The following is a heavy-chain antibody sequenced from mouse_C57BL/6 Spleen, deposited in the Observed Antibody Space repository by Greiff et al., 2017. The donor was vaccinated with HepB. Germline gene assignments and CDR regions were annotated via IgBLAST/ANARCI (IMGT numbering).Heavy chain of an antibody. CDR3: ARADWDRAMDY. CDR2: INPNNGGT. D-gene: IGHD4-1*01. Sequence: EVQLQQSGPELVKPGASVKISCKASGYTFTDYYMNWVKQSHGKSLEWIGDINPNNGGTSYNQKFKGKATLTVDKSSSTAYMELRSLTSEDSAVYYCARADWDRAMDYWGQGTPVTVSS. J-gene: IGHJ4*01. CDR1: GYTFTDYY. V-gene: IGHV1-26*01.